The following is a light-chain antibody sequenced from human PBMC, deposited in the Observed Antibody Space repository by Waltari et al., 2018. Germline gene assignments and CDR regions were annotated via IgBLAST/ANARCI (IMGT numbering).Light chain of an antibody. CDR2: QNK. CDR3: QAWGSRPGV. CDR1: TLADKS. J-gene: IGLJ1*01. V-gene: IGLV3-1*01. Sequence: SYELTQQPSLSVSPGQTASIPCSGYTLADKSVCWYQQKPGQTPVMVIYQNKKRPSGIPERFSGSNSGNTATLTISGTQAMDEADYYCQAWGSRPGVFGAGTKVTVL.